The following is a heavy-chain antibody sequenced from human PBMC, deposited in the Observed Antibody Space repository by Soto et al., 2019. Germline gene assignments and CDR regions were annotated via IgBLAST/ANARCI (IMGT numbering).Heavy chain of an antibody. CDR2: IYHSGST. CDR1: GGSISSSNW. Sequence: PSETRSLTCAVSGGSISSSNWWSWVRQPPGKGLEWIGEIYHSGSTNYNPSLKSRVTISVDKGKNQFSLKLSSVTDAATAVSYCERSRGYSYGLVYYYGMDGWGQGTTGT. D-gene: IGHD5-18*01. J-gene: IGHJ6*02. V-gene: IGHV4-4*02. CDR3: ERSRGYSYGLVYYYGMDG.